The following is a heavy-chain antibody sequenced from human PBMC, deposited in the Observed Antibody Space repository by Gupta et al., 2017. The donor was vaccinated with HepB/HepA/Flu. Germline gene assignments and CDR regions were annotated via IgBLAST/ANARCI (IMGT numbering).Heavy chain of an antibody. CDR3: ARLGVAQGIPDY. CDR1: GFTFSSYW. J-gene: IGHJ4*02. D-gene: IGHD3-3*01. V-gene: IGHV3-74*01. Sequence: EVQLVESGGALVQPGGSPRLSCGVSGFTFSSYWTYWLRQAPGKGLVWVSRINSDGGITRYADSVKGRFTISADNAKNTLFLQMNSLRAEDTAVYYCARLGVAQGIPDYWGQGTLVTVSS. CDR2: INSDGGIT.